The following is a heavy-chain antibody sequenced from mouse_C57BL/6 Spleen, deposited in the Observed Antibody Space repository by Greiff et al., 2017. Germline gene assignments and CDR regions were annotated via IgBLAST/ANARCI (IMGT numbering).Heavy chain of an antibody. D-gene: IGHD2-1*01. J-gene: IGHJ2*01. CDR2: ISNGGGST. V-gene: IGHV5-12*01. CDR3: ARLNGNYVLYFDY. CDR1: GFTFSDYY. Sequence: EVMLVESGGGLVQPGGSLKLSCAASGFTFSDYYMYWVRQTPEKRLEWVAYISNGGGSTYYPDTVKGRFTISRDNAKNTLYLQMSRLKSEDTAMDYCARLNGNYVLYFDYWGQGTTLTVSS.